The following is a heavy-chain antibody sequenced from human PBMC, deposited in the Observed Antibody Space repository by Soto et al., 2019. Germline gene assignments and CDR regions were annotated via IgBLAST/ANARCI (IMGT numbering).Heavy chain of an antibody. J-gene: IGHJ6*02. CDR1: GCTFTGYY. V-gene: IGHV1-46*01. Sequence: ASVKVSCKASGCTFTGYYMHWVRQAPGQGLEWMGIINPSGGSTSYAQKFQGRVTMTRDTSTSTVHMELSSLRSEDTAVYYCARDYAPVAGTHYYGMDVWGQGTTVTVS. D-gene: IGHD6-19*01. CDR3: ARDYAPVAGTHYYGMDV. CDR2: INPSGGST.